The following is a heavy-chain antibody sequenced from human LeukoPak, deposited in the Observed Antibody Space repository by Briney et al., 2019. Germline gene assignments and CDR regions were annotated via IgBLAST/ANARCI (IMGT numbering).Heavy chain of an antibody. CDR3: ARNEWWGAFDI. Sequence: SETLSLTCTVSGGSISSHYWSWIRQPPRKGLEWIGYIYYSGSTNYSPSLKSRVTISVDTSKNQFSLKLISVTAADTAVYYCARNEWWGAFDIGGQGTMVTVSS. J-gene: IGHJ3*02. CDR2: IYYSGST. V-gene: IGHV4-59*11. D-gene: IGHD2-15*01. CDR1: GGSISSHY.